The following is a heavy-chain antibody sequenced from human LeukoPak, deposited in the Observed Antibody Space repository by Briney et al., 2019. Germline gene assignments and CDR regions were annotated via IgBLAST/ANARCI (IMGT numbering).Heavy chain of an antibody. CDR1: GFTFSSYE. V-gene: IGHV3-48*03. Sequence: PGGSLRLSCAASGFTFSSYEMNWVRQAPGKGLEWVSYISSSGSTIYYADSVKGRFTISRDNAKNSLFLQMNSPRADDTAVYYCARGGSWVDYWGQGTLVTVSS. CDR3: ARGGSWVDY. CDR2: ISSSGSTI. J-gene: IGHJ4*02. D-gene: IGHD6-13*01.